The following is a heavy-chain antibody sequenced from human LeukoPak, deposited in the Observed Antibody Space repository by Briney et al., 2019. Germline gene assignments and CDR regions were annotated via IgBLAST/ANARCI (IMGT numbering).Heavy chain of an antibody. D-gene: IGHD3-22*01. V-gene: IGHV1-69*05. CDR3: ARASGYYYDSSDWFDP. CDR1: GGTFSSYA. J-gene: IGHJ5*02. CDR2: IIPIFGTA. Sequence: ASVKVSCKASGGTFSSYAISWVRQAPGQGLEWMGRIIPIFGTANYAQKFQGRVTITTGESTSTAYMELSSLRSEDTAVYYCARASGYYYDSSDWFDPWGQGTLVTVSS.